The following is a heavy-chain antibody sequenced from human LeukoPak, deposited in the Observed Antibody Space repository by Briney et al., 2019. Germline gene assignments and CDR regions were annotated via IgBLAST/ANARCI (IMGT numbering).Heavy chain of an antibody. CDR2: ISSSSSYI. Sequence: GGSLRLSCAASGFTFSSYSMNWVRQAPGKGLEWVSSISSSSSYIYYADSVKGRFTISRDNAKNSLYLQMNSLRAEDTAVYYCARLPVTSTANSGSYYVDYWGQGTLVNVSS. CDR1: GFTFSSYS. V-gene: IGHV3-21*01. D-gene: IGHD1-26*01. J-gene: IGHJ4*02. CDR3: ARLPVTSTANSGSYYVDY.